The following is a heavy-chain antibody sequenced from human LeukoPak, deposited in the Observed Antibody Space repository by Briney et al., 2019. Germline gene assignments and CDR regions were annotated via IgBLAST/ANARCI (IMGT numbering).Heavy chain of an antibody. CDR3: ARAREYTVIDF. CDR1: GFSVSSNY. J-gene: IGHJ4*02. D-gene: IGHD2/OR15-2a*01. V-gene: IGHV3-66*02. Sequence: GGSLRLSCAASGFSVSSNYMNWVRQAPGKGLEWVSILYSAGNTYYPDSVKGRFAISRDNSKNTLFLQMDGLRGEDTAVYYCARAREYTVIDFWGQGTLVTVSS. CDR2: LYSAGNT.